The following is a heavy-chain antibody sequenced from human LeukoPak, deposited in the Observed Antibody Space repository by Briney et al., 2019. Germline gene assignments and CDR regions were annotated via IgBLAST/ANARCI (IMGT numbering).Heavy chain of an antibody. Sequence: SETLSLTCTVSGGSISSGGYYWSWIRQHPGKGLEWIGYIYYSGSTYYNPSLKSRVTISVDTSKNQFSLKPSSVTAADTAVYYCAGIRGANFDYWGQGTLVTVSS. CDR3: AGIRGANFDY. CDR2: IYYSGST. CDR1: GGSISSGGYY. V-gene: IGHV4-31*03. D-gene: IGHD1-26*01. J-gene: IGHJ4*02.